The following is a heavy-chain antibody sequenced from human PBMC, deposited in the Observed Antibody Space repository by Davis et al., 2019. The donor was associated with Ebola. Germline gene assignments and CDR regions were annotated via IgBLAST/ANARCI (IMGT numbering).Heavy chain of an antibody. J-gene: IGHJ3*01. CDR2: IYPGDSDT. V-gene: IGHV5-51*01. CDR3: ATSRGDGHNSLFLT. D-gene: IGHD5-24*01. Sequence: GESLKISCKGSGYSFTSHWIGWVRQLPGKGLEWMGIIYPGDSDTRYSPSFQGQVTVSADKSISTAYLQWSSLRASDTAMYYCATSRGDGHNSLFLTWGQGTMVTVSS. CDR1: GYSFTSHW.